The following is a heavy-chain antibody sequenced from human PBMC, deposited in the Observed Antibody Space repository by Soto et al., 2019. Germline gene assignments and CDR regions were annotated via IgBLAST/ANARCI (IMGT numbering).Heavy chain of an antibody. CDR3: ARDKQKGHYYYGMDV. J-gene: IGHJ6*02. CDR2: ISSSSSYT. D-gene: IGHD6-13*01. CDR1: GFTFSDYY. V-gene: IGHV3-11*06. Sequence: QVQLVESGGGLVKPGGSLRLSCAASGFTFSDYYMSWIRQAPGKGLEWVSYISSSSSYTNYADSVKGRFTISRDNAKNSLYLQMNSLRAEDTAVYYCARDKQKGHYYYGMDVWGQGTTVTVSS.